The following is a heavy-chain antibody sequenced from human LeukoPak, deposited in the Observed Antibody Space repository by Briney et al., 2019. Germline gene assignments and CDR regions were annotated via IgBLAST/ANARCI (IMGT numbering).Heavy chain of an antibody. CDR1: GGSISSSSYY. CDR2: VYYSGTT. Sequence: KTSESLSLTCTVSGGSISSSSYYWGWIRQPPGKALEWIGSVYYSGTTSYNPSLKSRVTISVDMSKNHFSLRLSSVTAADTAMYYCARGRFDCWGQGTLVTVSS. V-gene: IGHV4-39*07. J-gene: IGHJ4*02. CDR3: ARGRFDC.